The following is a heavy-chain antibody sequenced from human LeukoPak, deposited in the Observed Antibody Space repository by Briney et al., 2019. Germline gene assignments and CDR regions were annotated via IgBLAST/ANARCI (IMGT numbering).Heavy chain of an antibody. J-gene: IGHJ4*02. CDR2: IYYSGST. D-gene: IGHD3-10*01. V-gene: IGHV4-59*05. CDR1: DGSISSYY. CDR3: ARHSGYYGSGSYYLLPFDY. Sequence: PSETLSLTCTVSDGSISSYYWSWIRQPPGKGLEWIGSIYYSGSTYYNPSLKSRVTISVDTSKNQFSLKLSSVTAADTAVYYCARHSGYYGSGSYYLLPFDYWGQGTLVTVSS.